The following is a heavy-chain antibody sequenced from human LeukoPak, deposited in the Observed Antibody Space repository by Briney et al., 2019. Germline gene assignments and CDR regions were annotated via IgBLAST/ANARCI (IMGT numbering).Heavy chain of an antibody. CDR1: GFIVSHKY. CDR3: ARGQIDLLRNYFDS. CDR2: IYTGGNT. J-gene: IGHJ4*02. D-gene: IGHD3-22*01. Sequence: AGGSLRLSCAASGFIVSHKYMAWVRQAPGKGLEWLSIIYTGGNTVSAESVKGRFGISRDDSRNTVHLQMNNLRDDDTAVYYCARGQIDLLRNYFDSWGPGTLVAVSS. V-gene: IGHV3-66*01.